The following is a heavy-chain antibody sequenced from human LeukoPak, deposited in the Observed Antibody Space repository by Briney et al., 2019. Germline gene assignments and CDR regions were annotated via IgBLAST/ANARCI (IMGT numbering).Heavy chain of an antibody. J-gene: IGHJ3*02. V-gene: IGHV4-59*08. Sequence: SETLSLTCTVSGGSINISYWSWIRQPPGKGLEWIGYIYYRGSTNYNPSLKSRVAISVDTSKNQYSLNLSSVTAADTAVYYCARSGVYTRYDAFDIWGQGTRVTVSS. CDR2: IYYRGST. D-gene: IGHD6-13*01. CDR3: ARSGVYTRYDAFDI. CDR1: GGSINISY.